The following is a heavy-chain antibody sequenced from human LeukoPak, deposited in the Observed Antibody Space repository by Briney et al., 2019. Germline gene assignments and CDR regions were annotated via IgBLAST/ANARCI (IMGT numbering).Heavy chain of an antibody. CDR3: ARGATGTTDLFDY. CDR1: GGTFSSYA. D-gene: IGHD1-1*01. V-gene: IGHV1-69*04. Sequence: SVKVSCKASGGTFSSYAISWVRQAPGQGLEWMGRIIPILGIANYAQKFQGRVTITADESTSTAYMELSSLRSEDTAVYYCARGATGTTDLFDYWGQGTLVTVSS. J-gene: IGHJ4*02. CDR2: IIPILGIA.